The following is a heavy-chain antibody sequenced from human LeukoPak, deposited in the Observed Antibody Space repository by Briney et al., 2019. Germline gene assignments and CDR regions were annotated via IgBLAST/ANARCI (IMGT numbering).Heavy chain of an antibody. CDR1: GFTFSNYA. J-gene: IGHJ2*01. CDR3: ARRYFDL. Sequence: PGGSLRLSCAASGFTFSNYAVHWVRQAPGKGLEWVANIKQDGSEIYYVDSVKGRFTISRDNAKNSLYLQMNSLRAEDTAVYYCARRYFDLWGRGTLVTVSS. V-gene: IGHV3-7*03. CDR2: IKQDGSEI.